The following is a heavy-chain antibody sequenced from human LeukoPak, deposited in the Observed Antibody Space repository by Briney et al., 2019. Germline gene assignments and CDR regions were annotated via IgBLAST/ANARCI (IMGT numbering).Heavy chain of an antibody. V-gene: IGHV3-21*06. Sequence: PGGSLRLSCAASGSTFSRYSMNWVRQAPGKGLEWVSSISCSSNSIYYAESVQGRFTISRDNAKNSLYLQMNSLRTEDTAVYYCAREAGYSSTWMFAFDIWGQGAMVTVSS. CDR1: GSTFSRYS. CDR3: AREAGYSSTWMFAFDI. J-gene: IGHJ3*02. D-gene: IGHD6-13*01. CDR2: ISCSSNSI.